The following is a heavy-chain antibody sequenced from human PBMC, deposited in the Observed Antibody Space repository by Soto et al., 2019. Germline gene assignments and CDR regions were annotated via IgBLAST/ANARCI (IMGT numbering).Heavy chain of an antibody. CDR3: GKDGKWGFLQGGPFDH. V-gene: IGHV3-9*01. Sequence: SLRLSCAASLLNFDDYAMHWVRHVPGKGLEWVSGITCNGYNVAYADSVKGRFTISRDNAKSTLYLQMNSLRVEDTAWYYCGKDGKWGFLQGGPFDHWGQGNLVTVS. CDR1: LLNFDDYA. J-gene: IGHJ4*02. CDR2: ITCNGYNV. D-gene: IGHD1-26*01.